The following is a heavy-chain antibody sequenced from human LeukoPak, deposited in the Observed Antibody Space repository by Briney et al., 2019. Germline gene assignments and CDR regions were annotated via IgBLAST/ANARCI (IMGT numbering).Heavy chain of an antibody. D-gene: IGHD6-6*01. CDR3: AISSYYRVWFDP. CDR2: INHSGST. V-gene: IGHV4-34*01. J-gene: IGHJ5*02. CDR1: GGSFSGYY. Sequence: PSETLSLTCAVYGGSFSGYYWSWIRQPPGKGLEWIGEINHSGSTNYSPSLKSRVTISVDKSKNQFSLMLTSVTAADTAVYYCAISSYYRVWFDPWGQGTLVTVSS.